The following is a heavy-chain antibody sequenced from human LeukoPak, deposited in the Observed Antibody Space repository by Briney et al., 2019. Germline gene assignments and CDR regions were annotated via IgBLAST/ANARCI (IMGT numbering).Heavy chain of an antibody. CDR1: GFTVSSNY. J-gene: IGHJ6*02. V-gene: IGHV3-66*01. CDR2: IYSGGST. Sequence: GGSLRLSCAASGFTVSSNYMSWVRQAPGKGLEWVSVIYSGGSTYYADSVKGRFTISRDNSKNTLYLQMNSLRAEDTAVYYCARDKVYYGSGSYNHPPKAPYYYYGMDVWGQGITVTVSS. CDR3: ARDKVYYGSGSYNHPPKAPYYYYGMDV. D-gene: IGHD3-10*01.